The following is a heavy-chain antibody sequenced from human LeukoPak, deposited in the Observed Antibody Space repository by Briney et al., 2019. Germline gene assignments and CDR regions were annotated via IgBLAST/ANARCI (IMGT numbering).Heavy chain of an antibody. CDR1: GGSISSYY. D-gene: IGHD1-26*01. J-gene: IGHJ3*02. V-gene: IGHV4-59*01. Sequence: SETLSLTCTVSGGSISSYYWSWIRQSPGKGLEWIGYIHYSGSTNSNPSLKSRVTISMDTSKSQFSLKLSSVTAADTAVYYCARDSPFEWEVFGDSFDIWGQGTVVTVSS. CDR2: IHYSGST. CDR3: ARDSPFEWEVFGDSFDI.